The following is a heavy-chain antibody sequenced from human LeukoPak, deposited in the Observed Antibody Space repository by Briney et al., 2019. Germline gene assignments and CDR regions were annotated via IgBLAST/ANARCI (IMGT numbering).Heavy chain of an antibody. CDR1: GYTFTSCG. V-gene: IGHV1-18*01. Sequence: ASVKVSCKASGYTFTSCGISWVGQAPGQGLEWLGWISAYNGNTNYAQKLQGRVTMTTDTSTSTAYMVLRSLRSDDTAVYYCARAALRAVACKRWFDPWGQGTLVTVSS. D-gene: IGHD6-19*01. CDR3: ARAALRAVACKRWFDP. CDR2: ISAYNGNT. J-gene: IGHJ5*02.